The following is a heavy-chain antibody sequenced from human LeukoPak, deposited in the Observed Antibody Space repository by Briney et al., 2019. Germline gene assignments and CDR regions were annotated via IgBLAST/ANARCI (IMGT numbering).Heavy chain of an antibody. CDR2: IKNDGSVT. CDR3: ARYNAAAGDY. D-gene: IGHD6-13*01. J-gene: IGHJ4*02. Sequence: GGSLRLSCAASGFTFSSYWIQWVRHAPGKGLVWVSRIKNDGSVTNYADSVKGRYTISRDNAKNTLYLQMNSLRAEDTAVYYCARYNAAAGDYWGQGTLVTVSS. V-gene: IGHV3-74*01. CDR1: GFTFSSYW.